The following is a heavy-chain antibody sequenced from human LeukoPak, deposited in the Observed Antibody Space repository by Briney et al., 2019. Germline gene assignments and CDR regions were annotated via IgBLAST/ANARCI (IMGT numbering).Heavy chain of an antibody. Sequence: SETLSLTCTVSGGSMSSYYWSWIRQPPGKGLEWIGYTYYSGNTNYNPSLKSRVTISVDTSKNQFSLKVSSVTAADTAVYYCARVFHDSSGYPLDYWGQGTLVTVSS. CDR1: GGSMSSYY. CDR2: TYYSGNT. V-gene: IGHV4-59*01. CDR3: ARVFHDSSGYPLDY. D-gene: IGHD3-22*01. J-gene: IGHJ4*02.